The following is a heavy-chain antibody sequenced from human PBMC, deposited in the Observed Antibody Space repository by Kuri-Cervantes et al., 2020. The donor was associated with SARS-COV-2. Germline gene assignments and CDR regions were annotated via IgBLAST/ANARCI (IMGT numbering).Heavy chain of an antibody. CDR3: AKDNSENGRGYWYFDL. J-gene: IGHJ2*01. V-gene: IGHV3-53*01. D-gene: IGHD1-1*01. CDR2: IYSGGST. CDR1: GFTVSSNY. Sequence: GGSLRLSCAASGFTVSSNYMSWVRQAPGKGLEWVSLIYSGGSTYYADSVKGRFTISRDNSKNTLYLQMNSLRAEDTAVYYCAKDNSENGRGYWYFDLWGRGTLVTVSS.